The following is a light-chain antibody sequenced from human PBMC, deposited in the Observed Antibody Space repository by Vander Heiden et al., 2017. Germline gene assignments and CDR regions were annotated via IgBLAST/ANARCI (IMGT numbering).Light chain of an antibody. V-gene: IGKV2-28*01. CDR1: QSLLHSNGYNC. J-gene: IGKJ1*01. CDR3: RQSLQTPRT. CDR2: LGS. Sequence: EIVTTQSPLSLPVTPGEPASLSCRASQSLLHSNGYNCLDWYLQKPGQSPQLLSYLGSNRASGVPDRFSGSGSGTEFTLKISRVEAEDVGVYYCRQSLQTPRTFGQGTKVEIK.